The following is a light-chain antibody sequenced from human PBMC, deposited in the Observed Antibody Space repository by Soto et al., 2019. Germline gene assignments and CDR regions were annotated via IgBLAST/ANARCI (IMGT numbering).Light chain of an antibody. CDR3: SSYTSSSTRV. V-gene: IGLV2-8*01. J-gene: IGLJ1*01. CDR2: EVN. Sequence: QSVLTQPPSASGSPGQSVTISCTGTSSDVGGYDYVSWYQQLPGKAPKLVIYEVNKRPSGVPERFSGSKSGNTASLTISGLQAEDEADYYCSSYTSSSTRVFGTGTKVTVL. CDR1: SSDVGGYDY.